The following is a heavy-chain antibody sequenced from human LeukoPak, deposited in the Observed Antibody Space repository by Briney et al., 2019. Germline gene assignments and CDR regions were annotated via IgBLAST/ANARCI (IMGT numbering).Heavy chain of an antibody. Sequence: PSETLSLTCTVSGGSIRSYYWSWIRQPPGKGLEWIGYIFYAGSTTYNPSLKSRVTISIDTSKKQFSLKLSSVTAADTAVYYCASGDRGYSYGPLDYWGQGTLVTVSS. CDR2: IFYAGST. D-gene: IGHD5-18*01. J-gene: IGHJ4*02. V-gene: IGHV4-59*08. CDR1: GGSIRSYY. CDR3: ASGDRGYSYGPLDY.